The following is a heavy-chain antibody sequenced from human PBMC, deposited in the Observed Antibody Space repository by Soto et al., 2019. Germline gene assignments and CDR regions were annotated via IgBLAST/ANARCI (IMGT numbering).Heavy chain of an antibody. Sequence: QVQLQESGPGLVKPSETLSLTCTVSGGSISSYYWSWIRQPPGKGLEWIGYIYYSGSTNYNPSLKSRVTISVDTSKIQLSLKLSSVTAADTAVYYCARRYGPGFDYWGQGTLVTVSS. D-gene: IGHD4-17*01. CDR1: GGSISSYY. V-gene: IGHV4-59*08. CDR3: ARRYGPGFDY. J-gene: IGHJ4*02. CDR2: IYYSGST.